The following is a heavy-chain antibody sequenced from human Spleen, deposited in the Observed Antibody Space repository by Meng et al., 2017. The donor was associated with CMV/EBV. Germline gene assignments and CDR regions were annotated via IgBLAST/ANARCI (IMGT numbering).Heavy chain of an antibody. CDR1: GFTFSSYA. D-gene: IGHD6-13*01. V-gene: IGHV3-23*05. J-gene: IGHJ4*02. Sequence: SCGASGFTFSSYAMSWVRQAPGKGLEWVSSIDSRGNTQYADSVKGRFSISGDNSKNTLDLQMNSLRAEDTAVYYCARDRSWYSSFDYWGQGTLVTVSS. CDR3: ARDRSWYSSFDY. CDR2: IDSRGNT.